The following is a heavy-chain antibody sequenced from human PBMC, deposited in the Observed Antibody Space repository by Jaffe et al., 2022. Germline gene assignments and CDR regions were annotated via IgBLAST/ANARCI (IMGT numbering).Heavy chain of an antibody. CDR3: ARYRMVRGVITNPMGFDY. CDR1: GFTVSSNY. Sequence: EVQLVESGGGLVQPGGSLRLSCAASGFTVSSNYMSWVRQAPGKGLEWVSVIYSGGSTYYADSVKGRFTISRDNSKNTLYLQMNSLRAEDTAVYYCARYRMVRGVITNPMGFDYWGQGTLVTVSS. D-gene: IGHD3-10*01. V-gene: IGHV3-66*02. J-gene: IGHJ4*02. CDR2: IYSGGST.